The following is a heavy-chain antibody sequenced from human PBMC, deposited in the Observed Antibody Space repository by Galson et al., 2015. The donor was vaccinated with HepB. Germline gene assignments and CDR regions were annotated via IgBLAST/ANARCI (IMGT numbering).Heavy chain of an antibody. CDR1: GFTFGNYW. J-gene: IGHJ5*01. CDR2: IKQDGSEK. V-gene: IGHV3-7*03. Sequence: SLRLSCAASGFTFGNYWMTWVRQAPGKGLEWVANIKQDGSEKTHVDSVNGRFTISRDNVENSLHLQMNGLRGDDTAVYYCARSSGYRGWGFDLCGQGTLVTVCS. D-gene: IGHD5-12*01. CDR3: ARSSGYRGWGFDL.